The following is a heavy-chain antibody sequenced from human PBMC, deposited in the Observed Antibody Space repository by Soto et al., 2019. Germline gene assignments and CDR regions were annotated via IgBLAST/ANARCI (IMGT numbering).Heavy chain of an antibody. Sequence: SEALSLTCTVSGISINSRHYWGWIRQPPGKGLEWIASIYNTVSTHYNPSLKSRATISLDTSQNQFSLRLNSVTAADTAIYYCARNPSGRYFDYWGPETLLVTISS. CDR2: IYNTVST. CDR1: GISINSRHY. D-gene: IGHD6-19*01. CDR3: ARNPSGRYFDY. V-gene: IGHV4-38-2*02. J-gene: IGHJ4*03.